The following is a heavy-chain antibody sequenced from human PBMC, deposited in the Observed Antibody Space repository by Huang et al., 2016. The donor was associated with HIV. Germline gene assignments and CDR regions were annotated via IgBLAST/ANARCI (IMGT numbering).Heavy chain of an antibody. D-gene: IGHD2-8*02. CDR3: VGYCTGGTCFEAFDI. Sequence: QLQLQESGPGLVKPSETLSLTCTVSGGPISNSSHYWGWIRQPPGKGLEWIGSIDYSGATHPNPSLKSRVTMSVDASKSQISLNLISVTAADTALYYCVGYCTGGTCFEAFDIWGQGTRVTVSS. CDR2: IDYSGAT. V-gene: IGHV4-39*01. J-gene: IGHJ3*02. CDR1: GGPISNSSHY.